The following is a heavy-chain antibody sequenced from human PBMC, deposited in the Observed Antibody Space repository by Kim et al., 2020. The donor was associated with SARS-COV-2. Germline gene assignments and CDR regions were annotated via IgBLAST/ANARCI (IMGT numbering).Heavy chain of an antibody. CDR1: GFTFSSYS. CDR2: ISSSSSYI. Sequence: GGSLRLSCAPSGFTFSSYSMNWVRQAPGKGLEWVSSISSSSSYIYYADSVKGRFTISRDNAKNSLYLQMNSLRAEDTAVYYCARGYYFDSSGYPDGTQYFQHWGQRTLVTVSS. CDR3: ARGYYFDSSGYPDGTQYFQH. J-gene: IGHJ1*01. D-gene: IGHD3-22*01. V-gene: IGHV3-21*01.